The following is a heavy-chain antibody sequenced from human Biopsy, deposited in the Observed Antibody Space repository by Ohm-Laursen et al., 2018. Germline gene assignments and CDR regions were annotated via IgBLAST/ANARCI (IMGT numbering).Heavy chain of an antibody. Sequence: SLRLSCTASGFIFSDQYMDWIRQAPGKGLEWIARIRSKPKGHTTEQAASVKGRFTISRDDSKNSLYLQMNTLKIEDTAVYYCTTGIEGRIHDYWGQGTLVTVSS. J-gene: IGHJ4*02. CDR2: IRSKPKGHTT. CDR1: GFIFSDQY. CDR3: TTGIEGRIHDY. D-gene: IGHD3-10*01. V-gene: IGHV3-72*01.